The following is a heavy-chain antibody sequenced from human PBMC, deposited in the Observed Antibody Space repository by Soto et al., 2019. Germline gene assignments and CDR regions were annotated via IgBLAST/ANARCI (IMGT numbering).Heavy chain of an antibody. CDR1: GGTSSNYV. V-gene: IGHV1-69*13. D-gene: IGHD6-19*01. CDR2: IIPMFGTP. J-gene: IGHJ5*02. Sequence: GASVKVSCKASGGTSSNYVISWVRQAPGQGLEWMGGIIPMFGTPIYAQKFQGRVSITADASTSTAYLELSSLSSVTAADTAVYYCAEQENSSGWNRGDCFDPWAREPWSPSPQ. CDR3: AEQENSSGWNRGDCFDP.